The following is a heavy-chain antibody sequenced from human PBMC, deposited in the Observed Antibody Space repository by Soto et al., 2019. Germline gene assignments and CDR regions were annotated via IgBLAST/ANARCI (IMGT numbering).Heavy chain of an antibody. J-gene: IGHJ4*02. Sequence: PGGSLRLSCAASGFTFSSYAMHWVRQAPGKGLEWVAVISYGGSNKYYADSVKGRFTISRDNSKNTLYLQMNSLRAEDTAVYYCARDHKGHYYDSSGYYYHDYFDYWGQGXLVTVCS. CDR3: ARDHKGHYYDSSGYYYHDYFDY. CDR1: GFTFSSYA. CDR2: ISYGGSNK. V-gene: IGHV3-30-3*01. D-gene: IGHD3-22*01.